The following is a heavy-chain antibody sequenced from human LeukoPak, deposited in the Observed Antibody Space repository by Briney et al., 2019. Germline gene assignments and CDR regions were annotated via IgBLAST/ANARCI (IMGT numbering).Heavy chain of an antibody. CDR3: ARLDSSGYYSPIDY. CDR1: GYRFTSYW. V-gene: IGHV5-51*01. CDR2: IYPGDSDT. J-gene: IGHJ4*02. Sequence: GESLKISFKGSGYRFTSYWIGWVRQMPGKGLEWMGIIYPGDSDTRYSPSFQGQVTISADKSISTAYLQWSSLKASDTALYYCARLDSSGYYSPIDYWGQGTLVTVSS. D-gene: IGHD3-22*01.